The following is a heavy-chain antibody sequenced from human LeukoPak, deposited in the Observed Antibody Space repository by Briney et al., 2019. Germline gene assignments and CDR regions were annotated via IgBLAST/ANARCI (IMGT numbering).Heavy chain of an antibody. Sequence: SETLSLICTVSGGSISSSSYYWGWIRQPPGKGLEWIGSIYYSGSTYYNPSLKSRVTISVDTSKNQFSLKLSSVTAADTAVYYCANLNYYDSSGFEYGGNWGQGTLVTVSS. V-gene: IGHV4-39*01. J-gene: IGHJ4*02. CDR2: IYYSGST. D-gene: IGHD3-22*01. CDR3: ANLNYYDSSGFEYGGN. CDR1: GGSISSSSYY.